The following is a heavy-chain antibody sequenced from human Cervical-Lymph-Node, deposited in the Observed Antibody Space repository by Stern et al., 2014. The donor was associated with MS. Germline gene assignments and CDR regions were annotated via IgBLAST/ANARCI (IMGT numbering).Heavy chain of an antibody. J-gene: IGHJ4*02. V-gene: IGHV3-23*04. D-gene: IGHD1-26*01. CDR3: AKDRRSGSYEGGVY. CDR2: IGVSADLT. CDR1: GFTFSNHD. Sequence: EVQLEESGGGLVQPGGSLRLSCAASGFTFSNHDMSWVRQAPGTGQEWDSLIGVSADLTYYADSVRGRFTISRDNSKNTLYLQMNSLRAEDTAVYYCAKDRRSGSYEGGVYWGQGTLVTVSS.